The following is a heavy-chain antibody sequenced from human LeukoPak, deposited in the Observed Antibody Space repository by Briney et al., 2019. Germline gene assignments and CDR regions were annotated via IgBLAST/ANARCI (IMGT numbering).Heavy chain of an antibody. CDR2: IRYDGSNK. V-gene: IGHV3-30*02. J-gene: IGHJ4*02. Sequence: GGSLRLSCAASAFTFSRYGMHWVRQAPGKGLEWVAFIRYDGSNKYYADSVKGRFTISRDNSKNTLYLQMNSLRAEDAAVYYCAKEIWPTVTTPGWTYFDYWGQGALVTVSS. CDR3: AKEIWPTVTTPGWTYFDY. D-gene: IGHD4-17*01. CDR1: AFTFSRYG.